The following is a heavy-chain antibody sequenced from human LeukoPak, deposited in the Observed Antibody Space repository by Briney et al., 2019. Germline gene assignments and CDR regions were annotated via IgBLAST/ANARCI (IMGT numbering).Heavy chain of an antibody. V-gene: IGHV3-74*01. CDR3: AKASTTVPNLLDH. Sequence: GGSLRLSCAASGFTFSTYWMHWVRQAPGKGLVWVARIKGDGSSTIYADSVKGRFTISRDNSKNTLYLQTSSLRAEDTAVYYCAKASTTVPNLLDHWGRGTLVTVSS. J-gene: IGHJ4*02. CDR1: GFTFSTYW. CDR2: IKGDGSST. D-gene: IGHD4-17*01.